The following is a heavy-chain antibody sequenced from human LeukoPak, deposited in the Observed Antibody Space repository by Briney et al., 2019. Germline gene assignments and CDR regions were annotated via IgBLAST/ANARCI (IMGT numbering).Heavy chain of an antibody. CDR1: GYTFTSYA. Sequence: ASVKVSCKASGYTFTSYAMNWVRQAPGQGLEWMGWINTNTGNPTYAQGFTGRFVFSLDTSVSTAYLQISSLKAEDTAVYYCAASLLGYGGYGGAFDYWGQGTLVTVSS. CDR2: INTNTGNP. J-gene: IGHJ4*02. V-gene: IGHV7-4-1*02. CDR3: AASLLGYGGYGGAFDY. D-gene: IGHD5-12*01.